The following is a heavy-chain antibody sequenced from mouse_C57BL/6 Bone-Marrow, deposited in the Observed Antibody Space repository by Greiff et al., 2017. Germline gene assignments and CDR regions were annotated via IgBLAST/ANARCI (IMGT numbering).Heavy chain of an antibody. CDR2: INPNNGGT. Sequence: EVQLQQSGPELVKPGASVKMSCKASGYTFTDYNMHWVKQSHGKSLEWIGYINPNNGGTSYNQKFKGKATLTVNKSSSTAYMELRSLTSEDSAVYYCARKPYYYGSSYSAMDYWGQGTSVTVSS. CDR1: GYTFTDYN. V-gene: IGHV1-22*01. D-gene: IGHD1-1*01. CDR3: ARKPYYYGSSYSAMDY. J-gene: IGHJ4*01.